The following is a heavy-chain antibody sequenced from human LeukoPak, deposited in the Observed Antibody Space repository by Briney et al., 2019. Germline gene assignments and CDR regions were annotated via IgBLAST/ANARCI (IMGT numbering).Heavy chain of an antibody. CDR1: GFTFSSYS. D-gene: IGHD3-16*01. CDR2: ISSSSSYI. Sequence: GGSLRLSCAASGFTFSSYSMNWVRQAPGKGLEWVSSISSSSSYIYYADSVKGRFTISRDNAKNSLYLQMNSPRAEDAAVYYCARDLGESFDDAFDIWGQGTMVTVSS. V-gene: IGHV3-21*01. CDR3: ARDLGESFDDAFDI. J-gene: IGHJ3*02.